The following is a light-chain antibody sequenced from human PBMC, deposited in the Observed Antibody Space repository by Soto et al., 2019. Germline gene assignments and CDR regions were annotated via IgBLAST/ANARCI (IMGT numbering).Light chain of an antibody. Sequence: DIQMTQSPSSLSASIGDRVTITCRASQGIKNDLAWYQQKPGKAPKRLIYAVSSLQSGVPSRFSGSGSETDFTLTISSLQPENFATYYCLQHHSYPQTSGQGTKVDIK. CDR3: LQHHSYPQT. CDR1: QGIKND. J-gene: IGKJ1*01. V-gene: IGKV1-17*01. CDR2: AVS.